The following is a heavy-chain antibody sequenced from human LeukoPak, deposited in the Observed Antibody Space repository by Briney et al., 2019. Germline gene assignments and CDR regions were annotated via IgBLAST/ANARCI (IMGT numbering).Heavy chain of an antibody. CDR1: GFTFSSYW. CDR2: ISSGDGTNI. J-gene: IGHJ4*02. Sequence: HPGGSLRLSCAVSGFTFSSYWMHWVRQAPGKGPVWISHISSGDGTNIGYADSVKGRFTISRDNAKNTLYLQMNSLGVEDTAVYYCTRTTGQRCFDCWGQGTQVTVSS. V-gene: IGHV3-74*01. D-gene: IGHD4-11*01. CDR3: TRTTGQRCFDC.